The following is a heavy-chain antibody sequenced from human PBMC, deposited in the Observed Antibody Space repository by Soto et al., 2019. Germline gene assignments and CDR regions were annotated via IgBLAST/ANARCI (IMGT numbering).Heavy chain of an antibody. CDR3: ARDMLPYRRYYYDSSGYYPGPYYDYGMDV. CDR2: INYSGST. J-gene: IGHJ6*02. D-gene: IGHD3-22*01. Sequence: QVQLQESGPGLVKPSETLSLTCTVSGGSISSYYWSWVRQPPGKGLEWIGYINYSGSTNYHPSLKSQVTISVETSNNQFSHKLSSVTAADTAVCYCARDMLPYRRYYYDSSGYYPGPYYDYGMDVLGQGTTVTVFS. CDR1: GGSISSYY. V-gene: IGHV4-59*01.